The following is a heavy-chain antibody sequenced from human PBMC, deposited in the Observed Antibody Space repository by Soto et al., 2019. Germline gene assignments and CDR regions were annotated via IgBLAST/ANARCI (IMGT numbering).Heavy chain of an antibody. CDR3: AKSLLRCSSGTCYNFDL. Sequence: GGSLRLSCAASGFTFDTYAMTWVRQAPGKGLEWVSSISESGYSTYYADSVRGRFTISRDNSKNTLYLQMNSLRAEDTAVFYCAKSLLRCSSGTCYNFDLWGQGALVTVSS. CDR1: GFTFDTYA. V-gene: IGHV3-23*01. CDR2: ISESGYST. J-gene: IGHJ4*02. D-gene: IGHD2-15*01.